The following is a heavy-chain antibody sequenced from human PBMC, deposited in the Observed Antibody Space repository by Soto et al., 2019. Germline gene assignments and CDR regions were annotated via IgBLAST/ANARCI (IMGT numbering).Heavy chain of an antibody. CDR2: ISSSSSYI. CDR1: GSTFSGYS. V-gene: IGHV3-21*01. Sequence: EVQLVASGGGLVKPGGSLSLSCAASGSTFSGYSMNWVPQAQGKGLEGVPSISSSSSYIYYADSVKGRFTISRDNAKNSLYLQMNSLRAEDTAVYYCARDLISAAGYYYYYGMDVWGQGTTVTVSS. CDR3: ARDLISAAGYYYYYGMDV. J-gene: IGHJ6*02. D-gene: IGHD6-13*01.